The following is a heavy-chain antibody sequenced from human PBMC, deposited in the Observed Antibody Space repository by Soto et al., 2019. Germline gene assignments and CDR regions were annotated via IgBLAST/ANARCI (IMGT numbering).Heavy chain of an antibody. CDR1: GYSFSFYW. CDR3: ATAYVYDFENSNYYRDAFDI. CDR2: MYPDDSDI. Sequence: GESLKISCKASGYSFSFYWIGWVRQMPGKGLEWMAIMYPDDSDIRYSPSFEAHVIISADKSTSTAFLQWSSLKASDTAMYYCATAYVYDFENSNYYRDAFDIWGQGTLVTVSS. D-gene: IGHD3-22*01. J-gene: IGHJ3*02. V-gene: IGHV5-51*01.